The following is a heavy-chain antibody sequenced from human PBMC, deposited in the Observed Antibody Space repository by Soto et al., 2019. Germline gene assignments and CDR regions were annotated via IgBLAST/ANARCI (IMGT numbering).Heavy chain of an antibody. CDR3: ANIEWGQRLVPDYHYYGMDV. Sequence: GGSLRLSCVGSGVRFSNYEMTWVRQAPGKGLEWVSYISGTGNTIYYADSVRGRFAISRDNAKNSLYLQMSSLRAEDTAVYYCANIEWGQRLVPDYHYYGMDVWGQGTTGTVSS. CDR1: GVRFSNYE. D-gene: IGHD6-13*01. CDR2: ISGTGNTI. J-gene: IGHJ6*02. V-gene: IGHV3-48*03.